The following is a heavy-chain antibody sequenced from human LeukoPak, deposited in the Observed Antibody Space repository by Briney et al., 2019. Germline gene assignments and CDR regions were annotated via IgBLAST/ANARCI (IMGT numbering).Heavy chain of an antibody. Sequence: SGGSLRLSCAASGFTFSSYGMHWVRQAPGKGLEWVAFIRYDGSNKYYADPVKGRFTISRDNSKNTLYLQMNSLRAEDTAVYYCAKDLLGRGYSYGYDAGWFDPWGQGTLVTVSS. CDR3: AKDLLGRGYSYGYDAGWFDP. CDR2: IRYDGSNK. CDR1: GFTFSSYG. V-gene: IGHV3-30*02. D-gene: IGHD5-18*01. J-gene: IGHJ5*02.